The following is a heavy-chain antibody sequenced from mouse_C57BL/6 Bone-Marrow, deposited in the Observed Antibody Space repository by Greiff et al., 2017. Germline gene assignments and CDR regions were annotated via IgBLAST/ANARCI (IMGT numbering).Heavy chain of an antibody. CDR3: ARRMRGYAMDY. Sequence: EVNLVESGGGLVQPGGSLKLSCAASGFTFSDYYMYWVRQTPEKRLEWVAYISNGGGSTYYPDTVKGRFTISRDNAKNTLYLQMSRLKSEDTAMYYCARRMRGYAMDYWGQGTSVTVSS. CDR2: ISNGGGST. CDR1: GFTFSDYY. J-gene: IGHJ4*01. V-gene: IGHV5-12*01.